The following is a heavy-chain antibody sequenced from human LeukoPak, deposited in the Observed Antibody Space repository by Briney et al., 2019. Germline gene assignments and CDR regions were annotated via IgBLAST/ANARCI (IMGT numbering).Heavy chain of an antibody. CDR1: GGSISSGSYY. Sequence: SETLSLTCTVSGGSISSGSYYWSWIRQPAGKGLEWIGRIYTSGSTNYNPSLKSRVTISVDTSKNQFSLKLSSVTAADTAVYYCARGRFLEWHDAFDIWGQGTMVTVSS. D-gene: IGHD3-3*01. CDR3: ARGRFLEWHDAFDI. J-gene: IGHJ3*02. V-gene: IGHV4-61*02. CDR2: IYTSGST.